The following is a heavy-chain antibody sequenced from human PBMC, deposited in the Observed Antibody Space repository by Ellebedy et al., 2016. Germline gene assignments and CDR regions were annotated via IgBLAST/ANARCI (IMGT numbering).Heavy chain of an antibody. V-gene: IGHV3-49*04. CDR3: TRPHYYYGSSGYWDY. CDR1: GFTFSSYA. J-gene: IGHJ4*02. D-gene: IGHD3-22*01. Sequence: GESLKISXAASGFTFSSYAMNWVRQAPGKGLEWVGFIRSKAYGGTTEYAASVKSRFTISRDDSKSIAYLQLYSLKTEDTAVYYCTRPHYYYGSSGYWDYWGQGTLVTVSS. CDR2: IRSKAYGGTT.